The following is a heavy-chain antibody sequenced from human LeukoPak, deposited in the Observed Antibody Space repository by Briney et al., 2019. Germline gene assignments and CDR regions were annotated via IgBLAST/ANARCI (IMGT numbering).Heavy chain of an antibody. CDR3: AREGRLWFAYGMDV. V-gene: IGHV1-8*01. CDR2: MNPNSGNT. D-gene: IGHD3-10*01. CDR1: GYTFTSYD. Sequence: APVKVSCKASGYTFTSYDINWVRQATGQGLEWMGWMNPNSGNTGYAQKFQGRVTMTRNTSISTAYMELSSLRSEDTAVYYCAREGRLWFAYGMDVWGQGTTVTVSS. J-gene: IGHJ6*02.